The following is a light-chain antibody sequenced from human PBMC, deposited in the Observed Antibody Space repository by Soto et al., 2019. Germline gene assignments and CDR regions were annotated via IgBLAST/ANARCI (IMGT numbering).Light chain of an antibody. J-gene: IGLJ1*01. V-gene: IGLV2-14*01. CDR3: SSYTSSRAYV. Sequence: SVLTQPASVSGSPGQSITISCTGTSSDVGGYNYVSWYQQQSGKAPKLMIHEVSNRPSGVSNRFSGSKSGNTASLTISGLQAEDEADYYCSSYTSSRAYVFGIGTKVTAL. CDR2: EVS. CDR1: SSDVGGYNY.